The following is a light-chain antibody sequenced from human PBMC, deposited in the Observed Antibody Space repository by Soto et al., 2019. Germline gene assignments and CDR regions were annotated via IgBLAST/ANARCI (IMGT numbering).Light chain of an antibody. CDR2: GAS. CDR3: QQYNNWPLT. J-gene: IGKJ5*01. Sequence: EIVLTQSPATLSLSPGERAALSFRASQSVSSYLAWYQQKPGQAPRLLIYGASTRAPGFPARFSGSGSGTDFTLTISSLQSEDFAVYYCQQYNNWPLTFGGGTRLEIK. V-gene: IGKV3-15*01. CDR1: QSVSSY.